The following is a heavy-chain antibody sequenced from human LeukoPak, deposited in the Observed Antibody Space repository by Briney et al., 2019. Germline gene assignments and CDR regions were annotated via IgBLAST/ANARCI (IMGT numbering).Heavy chain of an antibody. CDR3: ARDQDEAYWSGFDS. Sequence: PGGSLRLSCVGTGFSFNGFNGYAFTWVRQAPGKGLAWVSTISSSSSFIYYGDSVRARFTISRDNAKNSLYLQMNSLRADDTAVYYCARDQDEAYWSGFDSWGQGTLVTVSS. V-gene: IGHV3-21*01. CDR1: GFSFNGFNGYA. J-gene: IGHJ4*02. CDR2: ISSSSSFI. D-gene: IGHD3-3*01.